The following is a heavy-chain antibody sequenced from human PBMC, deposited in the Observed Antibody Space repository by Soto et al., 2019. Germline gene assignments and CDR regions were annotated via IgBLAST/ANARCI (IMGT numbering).Heavy chain of an antibody. D-gene: IGHD5-12*01. CDR2: ISGSGGST. V-gene: IGHV3-23*01. Sequence: GESLKISCAASGFTFSSYAMSWVRQAPGKGLEWVSAISGSGGSTYYADSVKGRFTISRDNSKNTLYLQMNSLRAEDTAVYYCAKPPPGGYDNKYFDYWGQGTLVTVSS. CDR3: AKPPPGGYDNKYFDY. CDR1: GFTFSSYA. J-gene: IGHJ4*02.